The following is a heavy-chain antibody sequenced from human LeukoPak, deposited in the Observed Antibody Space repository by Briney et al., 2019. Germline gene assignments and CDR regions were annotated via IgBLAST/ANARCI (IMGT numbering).Heavy chain of an antibody. CDR1: GGSFSGYY. Sequence: SETLSLTCAVYGGSFSGYYWSWIRQPPGKGLEWIGEINHSGSTNYNPSLKSRVTISVDTSKNQFSLKLSSVTAADTAVYYCARGKVTGGPRMRFDPWGQGTLVTVSS. V-gene: IGHV4-34*01. J-gene: IGHJ5*02. CDR3: ARGKVTGGPRMRFDP. D-gene: IGHD2-21*02. CDR2: INHSGST.